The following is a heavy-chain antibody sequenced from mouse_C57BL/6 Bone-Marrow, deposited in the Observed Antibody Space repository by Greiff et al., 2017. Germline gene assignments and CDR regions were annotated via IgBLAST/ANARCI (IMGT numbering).Heavy chain of an antibody. CDR3: ARSGFYGNYWYFDV. D-gene: IGHD2-1*01. CDR2: IHPNSGST. Sequence: QVQLKQSGAELVKPGASVKLSCKASGYTFTSYWMHWVKQRPGQGLEWIGMIHPNSGSTNYNEKFKSKATLTVDKSSSTAYMQLSRLTSEDSAVYYCARSGFYGNYWYFDVWGTGTTVTVSS. J-gene: IGHJ1*03. V-gene: IGHV1-64*01. CDR1: GYTFTSYW.